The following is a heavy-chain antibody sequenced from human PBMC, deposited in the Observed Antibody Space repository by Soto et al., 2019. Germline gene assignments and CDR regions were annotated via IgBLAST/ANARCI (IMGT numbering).Heavy chain of an antibody. Sequence: ASVKVSCKASGYTFTSYCISWVRHAPGQGLEWMGWISAYNGNTNYAQKLQGRVTMTADTSTSTAYMELRSLRSDDTAVYYCARASSYCSGGSCYYSYWGQGTLVTVSS. CDR1: GYTFTSYC. CDR2: ISAYNGNT. CDR3: ARASSYCSGGSCYYSY. V-gene: IGHV1-18*01. D-gene: IGHD2-15*01. J-gene: IGHJ4*02.